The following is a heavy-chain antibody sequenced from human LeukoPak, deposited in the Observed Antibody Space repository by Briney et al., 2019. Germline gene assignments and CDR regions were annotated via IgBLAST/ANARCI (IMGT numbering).Heavy chain of an antibody. D-gene: IGHD6-6*01. V-gene: IGHV1-8*03. CDR2: MNTNSGNT. J-gene: IGHJ3*02. Sequence: GASVNVSFKSSGYTFTIYDINRVRHAPGQGLESMGRMNTNSGNTGYAQKLQGRVTITRNTSISRVYMELSRLRSEDTAVYYCARCTTARLGRSFDIWGQGTMVTVSS. CDR3: ARCTTARLGRSFDI. CDR1: GYTFTIYD.